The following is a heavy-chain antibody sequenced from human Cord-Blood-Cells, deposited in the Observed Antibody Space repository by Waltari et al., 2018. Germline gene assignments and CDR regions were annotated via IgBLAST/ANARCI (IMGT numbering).Heavy chain of an antibody. J-gene: IGHJ3*02. CDR2: ISGSGGSK. V-gene: IGHV3-23*01. CDR3: AKDIGSYCTNGVCYAFDI. CDR1: GFTFSSYA. D-gene: IGHD2-8*01. Sequence: EVQLLESGGGLVQPGGSLRLSCAASGFTFSSYAMSWVRQAPGKGLEWVSAISGSGGSKYYADPVKGRFTSSRDNSKNTLYLQMNSLRAEDTAVYYCAKDIGSYCTNGVCYAFDIWGQGTMVTVSS.